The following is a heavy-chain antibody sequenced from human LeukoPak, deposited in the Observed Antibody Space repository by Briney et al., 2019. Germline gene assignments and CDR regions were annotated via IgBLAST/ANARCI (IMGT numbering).Heavy chain of an antibody. J-gene: IGHJ4*02. CDR2: INQGGSDK. Sequence: PGGSLRLSCAASGFIFRTYWMSWVRQAPGKGLEWVANINQGGSDKYYVDSVKGRFTISRDNANNLLYLQMNSLRGEDTAVYYCTRDRSRAEDDWGQGTLVTVSS. CDR1: GFIFRTYW. D-gene: IGHD1-14*01. CDR3: TRDRSRAEDD. V-gene: IGHV3-7*01.